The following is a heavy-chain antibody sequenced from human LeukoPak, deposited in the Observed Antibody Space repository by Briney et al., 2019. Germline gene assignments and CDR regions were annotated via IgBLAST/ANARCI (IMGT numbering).Heavy chain of an antibody. D-gene: IGHD3-3*01. CDR3: ARLRARITIFGVVHGAFDI. CDR1: GGSISSSSYY. V-gene: IGHV4-39*01. Sequence: SETLSLTCTVSGGSISSSSYYWGWIRQPPGKGLEWIGSIYYSGSTYYNPSLKSRVTISVDTSKNQFSLKLSSVTAADTAVYYCARLRARITIFGVVHGAFDIWGQGTMVTVSS. J-gene: IGHJ3*02. CDR2: IYYSGST.